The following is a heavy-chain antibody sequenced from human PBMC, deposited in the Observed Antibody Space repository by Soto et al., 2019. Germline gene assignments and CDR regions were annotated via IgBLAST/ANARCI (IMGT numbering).Heavy chain of an antibody. J-gene: IGHJ4*02. CDR3: ARGQNYYDSSGYFFEY. V-gene: IGHV3-53*01. CDR2: IYSGGST. Sequence: RISKTKGKGLEWVSIIYSGGSTYYADSVKGRFTISRDNSKNTVYLQMDSLRVEDMAVYYCARGQNYYDSSGYFFEYWGQGALVTAPQ. D-gene: IGHD3-22*01.